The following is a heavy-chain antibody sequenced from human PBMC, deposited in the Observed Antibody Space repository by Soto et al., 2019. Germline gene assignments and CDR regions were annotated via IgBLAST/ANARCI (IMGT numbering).Heavy chain of an antibody. CDR3: AADLPGHGGGYEFDY. D-gene: IGHD2-15*01. J-gene: IGHJ4*01. CDR2: IKSKNDGGTT. V-gene: IGHV3-15*07. Sequence: GGSLRLSCAASGFTFITAWMNWVRQAPGKGLEWVGRIKSKNDGGTTDYAAPMKGRFTISRDDSKNTVYLQMNSLRTEDTALYYCAADLPGHGGGYEFDYWGQGTPVTVSS. CDR1: GFTFITAW.